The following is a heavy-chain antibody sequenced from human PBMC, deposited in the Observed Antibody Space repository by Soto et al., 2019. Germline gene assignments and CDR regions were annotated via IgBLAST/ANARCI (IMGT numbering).Heavy chain of an antibody. CDR2: ISSSSTI. CDR3: ARAGTIVAPRMDL. CDR1: GFTFSTYS. Sequence: VGSLRLSCAASGFTFSTYSMNWVRQAPGKGLEWVSYISSSSTIYYADSVKGRFTISRDNAKNSLYLQMNSLRAEDTAVSYCARAGTIVAPRMDLWGQGTLVTVSS. J-gene: IGHJ4*02. V-gene: IGHV3-48*01. D-gene: IGHD5-12*01.